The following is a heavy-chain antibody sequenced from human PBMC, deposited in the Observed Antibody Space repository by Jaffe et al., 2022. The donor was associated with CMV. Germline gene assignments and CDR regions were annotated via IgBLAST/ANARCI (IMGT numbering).Heavy chain of an antibody. CDR3: ARDHRHRRHIVVVPAAIPTTGFDP. D-gene: IGHD2-2*01. Sequence: QVQLVESGGGLVKPGGSLRLSCAASGFTFSDYYMSWIRQAPGKGLEWVSYISSSGSTIYYADSVKGRFTISRDNAKNSLYLQMNSLRAEDTAVYYCARDHRHRRHIVVVPAAIPTTGFDPWGQGTLVTVSS. CDR1: GFTFSDYY. J-gene: IGHJ5*02. CDR2: ISSSGSTI. V-gene: IGHV3-11*01.